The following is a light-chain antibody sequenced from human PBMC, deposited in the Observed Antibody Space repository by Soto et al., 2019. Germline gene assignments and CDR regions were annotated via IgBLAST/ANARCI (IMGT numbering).Light chain of an antibody. CDR3: SSYAVTNIFV. CDR2: EVS. J-gene: IGLJ1*01. CDR1: SSDVGGYNY. Sequence: QSVLTQPPSASGSPGQSVTISCTGTSSDVGGYNYVSWYPQHPGKAPKVIIYEVSKRPSGVPDRFSGSKSGSTASLTVSGLQAEDEADYYCSSYAVTNIFVFGTGTKVTVL. V-gene: IGLV2-8*01.